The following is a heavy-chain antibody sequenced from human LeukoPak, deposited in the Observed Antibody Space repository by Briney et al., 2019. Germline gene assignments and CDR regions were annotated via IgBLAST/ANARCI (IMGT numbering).Heavy chain of an antibody. D-gene: IGHD1-1*01. CDR2: IYHSGST. V-gene: IGHV4-39*07. Sequence: PSETLSLTCTVSGGSISSSNYYWGWIRQPPGKGLDWIGEIYHSGSTNYNPSLKSRVTISVDKSKNQFSLKLTSVTAADTAVYFCARIGNYYFDYWGQGTLVTVSS. CDR1: GGSISSSNYY. J-gene: IGHJ4*02. CDR3: ARIGNYYFDY.